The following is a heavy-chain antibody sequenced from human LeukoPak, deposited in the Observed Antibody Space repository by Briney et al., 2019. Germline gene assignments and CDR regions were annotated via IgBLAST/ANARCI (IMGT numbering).Heavy chain of an antibody. CDR1: SESFSGYF. J-gene: IGHJ3*02. Sequence: PSETLSLTCAIYSESFSGYFWSWIRQPPGKGLEWIGEINYSGSTNYNPSLKSRVTMSVDTSKNQFSLKLSSVTAADTAVYYCARENMGYYYDSSPRAYAFDIWGQGTMVTVSS. CDR2: INYSGST. CDR3: ARENMGYYYDSSPRAYAFDI. V-gene: IGHV4-34*01. D-gene: IGHD3-22*01.